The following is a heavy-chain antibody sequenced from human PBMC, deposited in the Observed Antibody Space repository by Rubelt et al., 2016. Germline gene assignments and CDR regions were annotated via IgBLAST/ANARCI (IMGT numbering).Heavy chain of an antibody. D-gene: IGHD5-18*01. V-gene: IGHV3-15*07. CDR3: TTKTAMVSDYDY. Sequence: WVGRIKSKTAGGATDYAAPVKDRFTMSRDDSKNTLYLQMNSLKIEDTAVYYCTTKTAMVSDYDYWGQGTLITVSS. CDR2: IKSKTAGGAT. J-gene: IGHJ4*02.